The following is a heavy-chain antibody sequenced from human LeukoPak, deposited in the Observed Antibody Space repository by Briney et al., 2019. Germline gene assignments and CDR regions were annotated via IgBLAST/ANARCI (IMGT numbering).Heavy chain of an antibody. CDR3: ARDQRFSGYYPKGLGWFDP. D-gene: IGHD3-22*01. CDR2: IYYSGST. Sequence: PSETLSLTCTVSGGSISSSRQYWGWIRQPPGKGLEWIGNIYYSGSTYYNPSLKSRFTISVDTSKNQFSLKLTSVTAADTAVYYCARDQRFSGYYPKGLGWFDPWGQGTLVTVSS. CDR1: GGSISSSRQY. J-gene: IGHJ5*02. V-gene: IGHV4-39*07.